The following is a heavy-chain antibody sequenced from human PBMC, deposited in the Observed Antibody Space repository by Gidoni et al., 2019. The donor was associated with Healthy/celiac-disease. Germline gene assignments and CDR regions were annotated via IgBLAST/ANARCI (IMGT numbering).Heavy chain of an antibody. J-gene: IGHJ2*01. Sequence: QVQLVQSGAEVKKPGSSVKVSCKASGGTFSSYAISWVRQAPGQGLEWRGGIIPIFGTANYAQKFQGSVTITADESTSTAYMELSSLRSEDTAVYYCARDSPIYYDSSGYYYGYFDLWGRGTLVTVSS. V-gene: IGHV1-69*01. CDR1: GGTFSSYA. CDR2: IIPIFGTA. D-gene: IGHD3-22*01. CDR3: ARDSPIYYDSSGYYYGYFDL.